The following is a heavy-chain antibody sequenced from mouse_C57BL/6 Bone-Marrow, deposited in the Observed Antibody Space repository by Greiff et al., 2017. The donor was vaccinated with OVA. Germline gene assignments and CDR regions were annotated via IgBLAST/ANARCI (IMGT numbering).Heavy chain of an antibody. V-gene: IGHV1-74*01. Sequence: QVQLQQPGAELVKPGASAKVSCKASGYTFTSYWMHWVKQRPGQGLEWIGRIHPSDSDTNYNQKFKGKATLTVDKSSSTAYMQLSSLTSEDSTVYYCAILFITTVSSDYWGQGTTLTVSS. D-gene: IGHD1-1*01. CDR3: AILFITTVSSDY. CDR1: GYTFTSYW. CDR2: IHPSDSDT. J-gene: IGHJ2*01.